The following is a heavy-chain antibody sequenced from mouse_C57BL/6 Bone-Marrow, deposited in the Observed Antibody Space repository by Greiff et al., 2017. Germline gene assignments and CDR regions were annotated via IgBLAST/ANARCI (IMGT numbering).Heavy chain of an antibody. CDR3: ARARARLLRSLYAMDY. CDR2: IYPSDSDT. J-gene: IGHJ4*01. CDR1: GYTFTSYW. Sequence: QVQLQQPGAELVRPGSSVKLSCKASGYTFTSYWMDWVKQRPGQGLEWIGNIYPSDSDTHYTQKFKDKATLTVDKSSSTAYMQLSILTSEDSAVYYCARARARLLRSLYAMDYWGQGTSVTVSS. D-gene: IGHD1-1*01. V-gene: IGHV1-61*01.